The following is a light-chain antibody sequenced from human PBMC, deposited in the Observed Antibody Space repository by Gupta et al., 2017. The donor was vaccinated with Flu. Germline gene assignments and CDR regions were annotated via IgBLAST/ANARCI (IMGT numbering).Light chain of an antibody. Sequence: PDTLSVSPGERATLSCRASRVIYGSLAWYQQKPGQGPRLLMSGAVTRAADIPPRFSGSGSATEFTLTIDSLQSEDSAVYYCQQEDSWPYTFGQGTKVEIK. V-gene: IGKV3-15*01. CDR2: GAV. CDR3: QQEDSWPYT. CDR1: RVIYGS. J-gene: IGKJ2*01.